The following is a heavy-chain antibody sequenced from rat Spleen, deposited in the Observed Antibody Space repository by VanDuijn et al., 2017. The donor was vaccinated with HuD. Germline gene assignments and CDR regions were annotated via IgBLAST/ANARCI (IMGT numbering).Heavy chain of an antibody. Sequence: EVQLVESGGGLVQPGRSMKLSCAASGLSFSNYDMAWVRQAPTKGLEWVASISYEGSSTYYGDSVKGRFTISRDNAKSTLYLQMNSLRSEDTATYYCARLEVPFDYWGQGVMVTVSS. V-gene: IGHV5-22*01. CDR2: ISYEGSST. CDR1: GLSFSNYD. J-gene: IGHJ2*01. CDR3: ARLEVPFDY.